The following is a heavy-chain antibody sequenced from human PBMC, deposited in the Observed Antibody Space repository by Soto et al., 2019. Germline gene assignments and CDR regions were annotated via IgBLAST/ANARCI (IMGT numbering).Heavy chain of an antibody. V-gene: IGHV2-5*02. CDR1: GLSLSTTGVG. J-gene: IGHJ6*02. Sequence: QITLKESGPTLVKPTQTLTLTCTFSGLSLSTTGVGVGWIRQPPGKALEWLALIYWADDKRYSPSLKSRPTITKDTSKNQVVLTMTNMDPVDTATYYCVQSRCGGDCLQSYSTHSYYGLDVWGQGTTVTVSS. CDR2: IYWADDK. D-gene: IGHD2-21*02. CDR3: VQSRCGGDCLQSYSTHSYYGLDV.